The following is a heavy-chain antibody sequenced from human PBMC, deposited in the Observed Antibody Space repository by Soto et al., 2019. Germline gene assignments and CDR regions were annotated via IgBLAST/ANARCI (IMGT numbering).Heavy chain of an antibody. CDR3: GTQGGGGGY. D-gene: IGHD3-16*01. CDR1: GFTVSNNY. V-gene: IGHV3-53*01. CDR2: IYSGGYT. J-gene: IGHJ4*02. Sequence: EVQLVESGGGLIQPGGSLRLSCAVSGFTVSNNYMSWVRQAPGKGLEGVSVIYSGGYTAYGDSVKGRFTISRDNSKNTIFLKMNSLGAEDAAGYSGGTQGGGGGYWGQGTLVTVSS.